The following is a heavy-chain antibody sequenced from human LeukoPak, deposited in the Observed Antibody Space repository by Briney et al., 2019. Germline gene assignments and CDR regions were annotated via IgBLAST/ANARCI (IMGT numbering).Heavy chain of an antibody. Sequence: SETLSLTFTVSGGSISSSSYYWGWIRQPPGKGLEWIGSIYYSGSTYYNPSLKSRVTISVDTTKNKFSLKLNSVTHPDTPVYYCVRPAYRGSYYDAFDIWGQGTMVTVSS. D-gene: IGHD1-26*01. CDR3: VRPAYRGSYYDAFDI. J-gene: IGHJ3*02. CDR2: IYYSGST. CDR1: GGSISSSSYY. V-gene: IGHV4-39*01.